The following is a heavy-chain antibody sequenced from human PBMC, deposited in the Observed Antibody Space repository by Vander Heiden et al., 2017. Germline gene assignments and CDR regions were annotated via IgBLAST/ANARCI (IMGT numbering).Heavy chain of an antibody. CDR3: AKAVVVIVVVGAFDI. J-gene: IGHJ3*02. Sequence: EVQLLESGGGLVQPGGSLRLSCAASGFACSSYAMSWVRQAPGKGLEWVSAISGSGGSTYYADSVKGRFTISRDNSKITLYLQMNSLRAEDTAVYYCAKAVVVIVVVGAFDIWGQGTMVTVSS. V-gene: IGHV3-23*01. CDR2: ISGSGGST. D-gene: IGHD3-22*01. CDR1: GFACSSYA.